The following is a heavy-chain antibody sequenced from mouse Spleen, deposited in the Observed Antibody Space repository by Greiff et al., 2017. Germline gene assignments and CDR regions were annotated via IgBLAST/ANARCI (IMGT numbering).Heavy chain of an antibody. J-gene: IGHJ2*01. CDR1: GFTFSSYA. CDR2: ISSGGSYT. Sequence: EVKLMESGGGLVKPGGSLKLSCAASGFTFSSYAMSWVRQTPEKRLEWVATISSGGSYTYYPDSVKGRFTISRDNAKNTLYLQMSSLRSEDTAMYYCARQDGNYLDYWGQGTTLTVSS. CDR3: ARQDGNYLDY. V-gene: IGHV5-9-3*01. D-gene: IGHD2-1*01.